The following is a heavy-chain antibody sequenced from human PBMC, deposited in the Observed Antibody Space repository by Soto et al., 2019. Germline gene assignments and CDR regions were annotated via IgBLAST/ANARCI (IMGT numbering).Heavy chain of an antibody. V-gene: IGHV4-39*01. CDR1: RGSISSSTYY. D-gene: IGHD5-12*01. CDR2: IYYGGST. CDR3: ARAVATGWSGCFDP. Sequence: QLQLQESGPALVKPSETLSLTCTVSRGSISSSTYYWGWIRQPPGKGLEWIGSIYYGGSTYYNPSLKSRVTISVDTSKNQFSLKLSSVTAADTAVYYCARAVATGWSGCFDPWGQGILVTVTS. J-gene: IGHJ5*02.